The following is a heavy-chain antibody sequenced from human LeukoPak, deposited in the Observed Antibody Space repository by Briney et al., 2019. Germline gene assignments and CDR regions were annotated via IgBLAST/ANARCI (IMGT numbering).Heavy chain of an antibody. D-gene: IGHD6-13*01. CDR1: GGSISSYY. V-gene: IGHV4-59*01. CDR3: ARAEWVAAAAGWFDP. CDR2: IYYSGST. Sequence: PSETLSLTCTVSGGSISSYYWSWIRQPPGKGLEWIGYIYYSGSTNYNPSLKSRVTISVDTSKNQFSLKLSSVTAADTAVYYCARAEWVAAAAGWFDPWGQGTLVTVSS. J-gene: IGHJ5*02.